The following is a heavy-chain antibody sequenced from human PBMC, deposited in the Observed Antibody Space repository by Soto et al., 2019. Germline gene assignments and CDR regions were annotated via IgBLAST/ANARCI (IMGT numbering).Heavy chain of an antibody. Sequence: PGGSLRLSCAASGFTFNNYGMHWVRQAPGKGLEWVAVISYDGNDKYYGDSVKGRFTISRDNSKNTLFLQMSSLRAEDTAMYYCAKCGGQWLPRSAWFDPWGQGTLVTVSS. D-gene: IGHD6-19*01. CDR3: AKCGGQWLPRSAWFDP. J-gene: IGHJ5*02. CDR2: ISYDGNDK. CDR1: GFTFNNYG. V-gene: IGHV3-30*18.